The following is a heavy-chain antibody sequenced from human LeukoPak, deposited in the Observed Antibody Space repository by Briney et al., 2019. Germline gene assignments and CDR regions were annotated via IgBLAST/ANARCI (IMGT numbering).Heavy chain of an antibody. D-gene: IGHD6-19*01. J-gene: IGHJ4*02. CDR3: ARVPLYTNGWFYYFDF. CDR1: GFTFSSYD. V-gene: IGHV3-13*01. CDR2: IGTAGDT. Sequence: GGSLRLSCAASGFTFSSYDMHWVRQATGKGLEWVSGIGTAGDTYYPGSMKGRFTISRENAKNSLYLQVNNVRAEDTAVYYCARVPLYTNGWFYYFDFWGQGTLVTVSS.